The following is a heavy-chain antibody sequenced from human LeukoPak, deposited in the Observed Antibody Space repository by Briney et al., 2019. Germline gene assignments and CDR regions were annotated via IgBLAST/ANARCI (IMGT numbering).Heavy chain of an antibody. J-gene: IGHJ3*02. CDR3: ARLKMDTLAARVNAFDI. Sequence: SETLSLTCTVSGGSISSGSYFWGWIRQPPGKGLEWIGSIYYSGSTYYNPSLKSRVTILVDTSKNQFSLKVNSVTAADTAVYYCARLKMDTLAARVNAFDIWGQGTMVTVSS. V-gene: IGHV4-39*07. CDR2: IYYSGST. D-gene: IGHD6-25*01. CDR1: GGSISSGSYF.